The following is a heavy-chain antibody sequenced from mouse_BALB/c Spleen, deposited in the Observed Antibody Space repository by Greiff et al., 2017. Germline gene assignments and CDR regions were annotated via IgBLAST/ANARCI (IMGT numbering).Heavy chain of an antibody. CDR2: ISSGSSTI. J-gene: IGHJ2*01. CDR1: GFTFSSFG. V-gene: IGHV5-17*02. CDR3: ARGPVYYFDY. Sequence: EVKLVESGGGLVQPGGSRKLSCAASGFTFSSFGMHWVRQAPEKGLEWVAYISSGSSTIYYADTVKGRFTISRDNPKNTLFLQMTSLRSEDTAMYYCARGPVYYFDYWGQGTTLTVS.